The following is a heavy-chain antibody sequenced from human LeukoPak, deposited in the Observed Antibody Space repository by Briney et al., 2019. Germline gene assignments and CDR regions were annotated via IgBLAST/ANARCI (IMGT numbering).Heavy chain of an antibody. CDR3: ATDKGDYYDNSNSLYAAFDI. V-gene: IGHV1-2*02. J-gene: IGHJ3*02. D-gene: IGHD3-22*01. CDR1: GFTSIAHC. CDR2: IRPHGGGT. Sequence: ASVKVSCKASGFTSIAHCIHWVRQAPGQGLEWMGWIRPHGGGTKFAQNFQGRVTMTRDTSINTVYMELSGLRSDDTAVYYCATDKGDYYDNSNSLYAAFDIWGQGTIVTVSS.